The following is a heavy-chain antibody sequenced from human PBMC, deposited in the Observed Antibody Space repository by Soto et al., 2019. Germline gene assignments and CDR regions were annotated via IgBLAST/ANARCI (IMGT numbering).Heavy chain of an antibody. Sequence: GGSLRLSCAASGFTFSNAWMNWVRQAPGKGLEWVGRIKSKTDGGTTDYAAPVKGRFTISRDDSKNTLYLQMNSLKTEDTAVYYCTTSIAAAGLHYYYYGMDVWGQGTTVTVSS. CDR3: TTSIAAAGLHYYYYGMDV. V-gene: IGHV3-15*07. CDR1: GFTFSNAW. D-gene: IGHD6-13*01. J-gene: IGHJ6*02. CDR2: IKSKTDGGTT.